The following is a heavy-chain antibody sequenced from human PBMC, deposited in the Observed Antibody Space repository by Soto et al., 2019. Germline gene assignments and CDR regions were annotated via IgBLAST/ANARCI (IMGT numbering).Heavy chain of an antibody. CDR1: GGTFSSYT. D-gene: IGHD6-6*01. V-gene: IGHV1-69*02. CDR2: IIPILGIA. J-gene: IGHJ4*02. CDR3: ERGATESIAASDY. Sequence: ASVKVSCKASGGTFSSYTISWVRQAPGQGLEWMGRIIPILGIANYAQKFQGRVTITADKSTSTAYMELSSLRSEDTAVYYCERGATESIAASDYWGQGKLVNVSS.